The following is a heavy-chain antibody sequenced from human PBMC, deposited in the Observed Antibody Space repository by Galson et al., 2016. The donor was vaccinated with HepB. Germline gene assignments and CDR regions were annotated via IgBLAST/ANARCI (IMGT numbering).Heavy chain of an antibody. V-gene: IGHV4-39*01. CDR3: ASHCGGDCYNNLADAFDI. Sequence: QVQLQESGPGVVKPSETLSLTCTVSSGSISSSRYYWGWTRQPPGKGREGIGSVHYRGTAYYAPSLQRRVSISVDTSKNQFSLGLSSVTAGDTAVYFCASHCGGDCYNNLADAFDIWGRGTMVTVSS. J-gene: IGHJ3*02. CDR1: SGSISSSRYY. CDR2: VHYRGTA. D-gene: IGHD2-21*01.